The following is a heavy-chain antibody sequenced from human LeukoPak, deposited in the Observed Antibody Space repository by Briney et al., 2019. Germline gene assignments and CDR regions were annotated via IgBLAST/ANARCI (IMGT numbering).Heavy chain of an antibody. CDR3: ARGGGGWFGELLNDY. CDR2: INPNSGGT. V-gene: IGHV1-2*02. Sequence: ASVTVSCKASGYTFTGYYMHWVRQAPGQGLEWMGWINPNSGGTNYAQKFQGRVTMTRDTSISTAYMELSRLRSDDTAVYYCARGGGGWFGELLNDYWGQGTLVTVSS. CDR1: GYTFTGYY. J-gene: IGHJ4*02. D-gene: IGHD3-10*01.